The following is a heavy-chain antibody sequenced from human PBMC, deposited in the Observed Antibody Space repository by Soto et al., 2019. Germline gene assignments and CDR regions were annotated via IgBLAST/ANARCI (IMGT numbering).Heavy chain of an antibody. V-gene: IGHV3-23*01. J-gene: IGHJ4*02. CDR1: GFTFSSYA. D-gene: IGHD3-3*01. Sequence: EVQLLESGGGLVQPGGSLRLSCAASGFTFSSYAMSWVRQAPGKGLEWVSAITGSGGSTYYADSVRGRFTISRDNSKNTLYLQMNRLRAEDTAVYFCTSCVGFGAGYNNYWGQGTLVTVSS. CDR2: ITGSGGST. CDR3: TSCVGFGAGYNNY.